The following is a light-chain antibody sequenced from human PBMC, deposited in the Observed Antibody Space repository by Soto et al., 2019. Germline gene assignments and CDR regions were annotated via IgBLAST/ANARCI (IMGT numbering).Light chain of an antibody. CDR1: QTVSRSY. CDR2: DAS. Sequence: EIVLTQSPGTLCLSPGQRATLSCRARQTVSRSYLAWYQQTPGQAPRLLIYDASRRATGIPDRFSGSGSGTDFTLTISRLEPEDSAVYYCQQSVESPYTFGPGTKLEI. V-gene: IGKV3-20*01. J-gene: IGKJ2*01. CDR3: QQSVESPYT.